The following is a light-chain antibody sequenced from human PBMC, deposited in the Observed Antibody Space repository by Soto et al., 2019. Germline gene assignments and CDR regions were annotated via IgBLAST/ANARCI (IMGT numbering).Light chain of an antibody. Sequence: QSALTQPHSVSGSPGQSVTISCTGTSTDFVGYNRVSWYQQPPGTAPKLMIYEVSKRPSGVPDRFSGSKSGNTASLTISGLQAADEADYYCSLYTSENAYVFGTGTKVTVL. V-gene: IGLV2-18*01. CDR2: EVS. J-gene: IGLJ1*01. CDR1: STDFVGYNR. CDR3: SLYTSENAYV.